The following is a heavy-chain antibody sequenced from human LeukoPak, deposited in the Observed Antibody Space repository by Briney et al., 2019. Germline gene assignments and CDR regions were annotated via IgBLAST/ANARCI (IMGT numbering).Heavy chain of an antibody. CDR3: AKSRAAATTLLFDY. Sequence: GGSLRLSCAASGFTFSSYAMSWVRQAPGKGLEWVSAISGSGGSTYYADSVKGRFTISRDNSKNTLSLQMNSLGVEDTALYYCAKSRAAATTLLFDYWGQGTLVTVSS. CDR2: ISGSGGST. D-gene: IGHD6-13*01. CDR1: GFTFSSYA. J-gene: IGHJ4*02. V-gene: IGHV3-23*01.